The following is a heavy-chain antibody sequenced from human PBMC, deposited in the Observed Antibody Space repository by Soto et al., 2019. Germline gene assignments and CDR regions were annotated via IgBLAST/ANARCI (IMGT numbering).Heavy chain of an antibody. Sequence: QVQLVQSGAEVKKPGSSVKVSCKASGGTFSSYAISWVRQAPGQGLEWMGGIIPIFGTANYAQKFQGRVTITADESTSTAYMELSSLRSEDTAVYYCARDPFSFGGFDYSRFDYWGQGTLVTVSS. CDR3: ARDPFSFGGFDYSRFDY. J-gene: IGHJ4*02. V-gene: IGHV1-69*01. CDR1: GGTFSSYA. D-gene: IGHD5-12*01. CDR2: IIPIFGTA.